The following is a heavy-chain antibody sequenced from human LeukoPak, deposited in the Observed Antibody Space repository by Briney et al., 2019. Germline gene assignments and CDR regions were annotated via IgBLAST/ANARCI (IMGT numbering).Heavy chain of an antibody. CDR2: IWYDGSNK. CDR1: GFTFSSYG. Sequence: PGGSLRLSCAASGFTFSSYGMHWVRQAPGKGLEWVAVIWYDGSNKYYADSVKGRFTISRDNSKNTLYLQMNSLRAEDTAVYYCARGAPRAGIVVVPAAILNWGQGTLVTVPS. J-gene: IGHJ4*02. V-gene: IGHV3-33*01. CDR3: ARGAPRAGIVVVPAAILN. D-gene: IGHD2-2*01.